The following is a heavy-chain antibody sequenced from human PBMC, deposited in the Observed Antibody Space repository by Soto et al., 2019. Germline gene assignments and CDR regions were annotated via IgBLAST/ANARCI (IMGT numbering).Heavy chain of an antibody. V-gene: IGHV2-5*02. J-gene: IGHJ4*02. D-gene: IGHD3-22*01. Sequence: QITLKESGPTLVKPTQTLTLTCTFSGFSLSTSGVGVGWIRQPPGKALEWLALIYWDDDKRYSPSLKSRLTITKDTSKNQVVLTMTNMDPVDTATYYCAHSFLWRYDSSCPWSGDYFDYWGQGTLVTVSS. CDR2: IYWDDDK. CDR3: AHSFLWRYDSSCPWSGDYFDY. CDR1: GFSLSTSGVG.